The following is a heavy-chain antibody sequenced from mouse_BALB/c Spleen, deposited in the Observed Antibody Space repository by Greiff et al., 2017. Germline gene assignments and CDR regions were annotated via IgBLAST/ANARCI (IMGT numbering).Heavy chain of an antibody. CDR3: ARYDDGYYAMDY. V-gene: IGHV3-2*02. J-gene: IGHJ4*01. D-gene: IGHD2-3*01. Sequence: EVQLQESGPGLVKPSQSLSLTCTVTGYSITSDYAWNWIRQFPGNKLEWMGYISYSGSTSYNPSLKSRISITRDTSKNQFFLQLNSVTTEDTATYYCARYDDGYYAMDYWGQGTSVTVSS. CDR2: ISYSGST. CDR1: GYSITSDYA.